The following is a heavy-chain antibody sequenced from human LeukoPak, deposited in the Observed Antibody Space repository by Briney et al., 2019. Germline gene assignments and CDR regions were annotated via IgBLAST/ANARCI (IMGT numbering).Heavy chain of an antibody. CDR2: IKRKTDGGTT. CDR1: GFTFSNAW. Sequence: GGSLRLSCAASGFTFSNAWMSWVRQAPGKGLEWVGRIKRKTDGGTTDYAAPVKGRFTISRDDSKNTLYLQMNSLKTEDTAVYYCTTDPSPLGYDILTGYYWGPYDYWGPGTLVTVSS. CDR3: TTDPSPLGYDILTGYYWGPYDY. V-gene: IGHV3-15*01. D-gene: IGHD3-9*01. J-gene: IGHJ4*02.